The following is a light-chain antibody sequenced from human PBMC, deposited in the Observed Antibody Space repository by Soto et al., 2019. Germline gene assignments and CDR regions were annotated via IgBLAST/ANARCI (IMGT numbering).Light chain of an antibody. CDR1: SSDVGGFDH. V-gene: IGLV2-14*03. CDR2: DVS. CDR3: SSFTTTNTYV. Sequence: QSVLTQPASVSGSPGQSITISCTGASSDVGGFDHVSWYQQHPGKVPRLLIYDVSSRPSGVSDRFSGSKSGNTASLTISGLQAEDEADYYCSSFTTTNTYVFGTGTKVTVL. J-gene: IGLJ1*01.